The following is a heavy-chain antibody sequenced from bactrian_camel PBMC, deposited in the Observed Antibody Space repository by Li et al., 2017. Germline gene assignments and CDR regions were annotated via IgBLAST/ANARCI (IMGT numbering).Heavy chain of an antibody. CDR2: ISPEAGGVK. D-gene: IGHD4*01. CDR1: GNPIPSRIP. V-gene: IGHV3S54*01. J-gene: IGHJ4*01. Sequence: HVQLVESGGRSVQAGESLTLSCVVSGNPIPSRIPMCFAWFRQGLGKEREVVATISPEAGGVKNYAGSVKDRFTVSGDNAKNTLYLQMNNLKTEDTAVYYCATYDDSDPFDDYAKSYWGQGTQVTVS. CDR3: ATYDDSDPFDDYAKSY.